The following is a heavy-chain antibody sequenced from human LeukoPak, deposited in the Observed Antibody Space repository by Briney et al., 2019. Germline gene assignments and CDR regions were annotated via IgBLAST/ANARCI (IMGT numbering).Heavy chain of an antibody. Sequence: GRSLRLSCAASGFTFNSYSMHWVRQAPGKGLEWVAVISYDGSNKYYADSVKGRFTISRDNSKNTLYLQMNSLRAEDTAVYYCAKDYNRAYYYGSGFDYWGQGTLVTVSS. CDR3: AKDYNRAYYYGSGFDY. J-gene: IGHJ4*02. CDR2: ISYDGSNK. CDR1: GFTFNSYS. V-gene: IGHV3-30*04. D-gene: IGHD3-10*01.